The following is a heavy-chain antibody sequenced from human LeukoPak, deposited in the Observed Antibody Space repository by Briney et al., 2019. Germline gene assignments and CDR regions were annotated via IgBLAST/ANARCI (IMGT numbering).Heavy chain of an antibody. Sequence: SETLSLTCTVSGGSVSRNNYLWGWIRQAPGKGLEWIGNIYYNVNTYYNPSLKSRVTMSIDTSKNQFSLKLSSVTAADTAVYYCAGSATITPWFFDYWGQGTLVTVSS. V-gene: IGHV4-39*07. CDR3: AGSATITPWFFDY. CDR1: GGSVSRNNYL. CDR2: IYYNVNT. J-gene: IGHJ4*02. D-gene: IGHD5-24*01.